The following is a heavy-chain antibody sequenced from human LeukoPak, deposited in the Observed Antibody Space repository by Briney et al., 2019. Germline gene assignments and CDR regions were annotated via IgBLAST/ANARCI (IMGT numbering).Heavy chain of an antibody. CDR3: AREYNYYDSSGWDAFEI. CDR1: GGSISTYY. D-gene: IGHD3-22*01. V-gene: IGHV4-59*01. J-gene: IGHJ3*02. Sequence: SETLSLTCTVSGGSISTYYWNWIRQPPAKGLEGIGHIYYSGSTNYNPSLTGRVTISVDTSKNQFSLKLSSVTAADTAVYYCAREYNYYDSSGWDAFEIWGQGTMVTVSS. CDR2: IYYSGST.